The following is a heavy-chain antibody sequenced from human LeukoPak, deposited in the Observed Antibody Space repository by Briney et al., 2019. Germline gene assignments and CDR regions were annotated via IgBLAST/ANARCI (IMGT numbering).Heavy chain of an antibody. CDR3: ARALYASGNYYYPGDY. D-gene: IGHD3-10*01. V-gene: IGHV3-53*01. CDR2: IYSGGRT. Sequence: PGGSLRLSCAASGFTVSSNYMSWVRQAPGKGLEWVSVIYSGGRTYYADSVKGRFTISRDNAKNTLYLQMNSLRAEDTAVYYCARALYASGNYYYPGDYWGQGTLVTVSS. CDR1: GFTVSSNY. J-gene: IGHJ4*02.